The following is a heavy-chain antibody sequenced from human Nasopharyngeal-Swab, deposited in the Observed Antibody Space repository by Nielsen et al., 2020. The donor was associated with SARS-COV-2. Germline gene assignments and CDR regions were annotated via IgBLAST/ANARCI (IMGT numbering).Heavy chain of an antibody. Sequence: WIRQPPGKGLEWIGSIYHSGSTNYNPSLKSRVTISVDTSKNQFSLKLSSVTAADTAVYYCARVGWFGEFHFDYWGQGTLVTVSS. V-gene: IGHV4-34*01. J-gene: IGHJ4*02. CDR3: ARVGWFGEFHFDY. D-gene: IGHD3-10*01. CDR2: IYHSGST.